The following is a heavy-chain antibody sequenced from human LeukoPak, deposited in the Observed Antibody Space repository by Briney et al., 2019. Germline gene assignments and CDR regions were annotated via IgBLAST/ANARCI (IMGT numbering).Heavy chain of an antibody. V-gene: IGHV1-18*01. D-gene: IGHD3-3*01. CDR1: GYTFTSYG. J-gene: IGHJ3*02. CDR2: ISAYNGNT. CDR3: ARVRFGARDAFDI. Sequence: ASVKVSCKASGYTFTSYGISWVRQAPGQGLEWMGWISAYNGNTHYAQKLQGRVTMTTDTSTSTAYMELRGLRSDDTAVYYCARVRFGARDAFDIWGQGTMVTVSS.